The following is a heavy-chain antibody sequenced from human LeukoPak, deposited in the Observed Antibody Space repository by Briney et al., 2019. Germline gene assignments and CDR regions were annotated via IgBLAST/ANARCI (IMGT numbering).Heavy chain of an antibody. V-gene: IGHV6-1*01. Sequence: SQTLSLTCAISGDSVSSNSAAWNWIRQSPSRGLEWLGRTYYRSKWYNDYAVSVKSRITINPDTSKNQFSLQLNSVTPEDTAVYYCARDSMSYYDFWSGYSQEFYYYGMDVWGQGTTVTVSS. CDR1: GDSVSSNSAA. D-gene: IGHD3-3*01. CDR2: TYYRSKWYN. CDR3: ARDSMSYYDFWSGYSQEFYYYGMDV. J-gene: IGHJ6*02.